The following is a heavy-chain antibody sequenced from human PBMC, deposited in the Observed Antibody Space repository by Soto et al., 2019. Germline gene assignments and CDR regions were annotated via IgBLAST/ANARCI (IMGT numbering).Heavy chain of an antibody. V-gene: IGHV4-59*08. Sequence: PSETLSLTCTVSGGSISSYYWSWIRQPPGKGLEWIGYVHDSWGSHYNPSLKSRVAISLDTSKSQFSLKLTSVTATDTAVYYCALTGYYEVDYWGQRTLVTVSS. CDR2: VHDSWGS. J-gene: IGHJ4*02. D-gene: IGHD3-9*01. CDR1: GGSISSYY. CDR3: ALTGYYEVDY.